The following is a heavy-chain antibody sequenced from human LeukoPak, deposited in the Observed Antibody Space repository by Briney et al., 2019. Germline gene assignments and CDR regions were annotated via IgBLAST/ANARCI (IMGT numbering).Heavy chain of an antibody. J-gene: IGHJ2*01. CDR2: MYFSGST. V-gene: IGHV4-38-2*02. CDR3: ARFSSSSCYFDL. CDR1: GYSISSGDY. Sequence: WETLSLTCTVSGYSISSGDYWGWIRQPPGKVLECIGHMYFSGSTSYNPSLKSRLTISVDTYKNQFYLNLSSVTSADTALYYCARFSSSSCYFDLWGRGTLVTVSS. D-gene: IGHD3-22*01.